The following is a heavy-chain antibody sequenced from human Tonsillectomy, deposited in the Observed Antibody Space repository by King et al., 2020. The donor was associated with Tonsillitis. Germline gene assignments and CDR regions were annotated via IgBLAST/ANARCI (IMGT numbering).Heavy chain of an antibody. CDR2: IYYSGCT. V-gene: IGHV4-59*01. J-gene: IGHJ4*02. CDR1: GGSISNYY. Sequence: VQLQESGPGLVKPSENLSLTCTVSGGSISNYYWSWIREPPAGGLEWIGCIYYSGCTNYNPSLNSRVTISVDTSKNQFSLNLSSVTAADTAVYYCARHSGSYWYWGQGTLVTVSS. CDR3: ARHSGSYWY. D-gene: IGHD1-26*01.